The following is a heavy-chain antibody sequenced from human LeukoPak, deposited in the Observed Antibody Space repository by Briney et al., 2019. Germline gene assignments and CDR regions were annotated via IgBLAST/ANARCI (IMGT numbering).Heavy chain of an antibody. CDR2: ISGDGGTT. CDR1: GFSLRKHP. J-gene: IGHJ4*02. Sequence: GGSLRLSCAASGFSLRKHPMHWVRQAPGKGLEFVSAISGDGGTTFYASSVKGRFTISRDNYKNMVVLQMGSLRTDDMGVYFCARDCSSGNCRGALDYWGQGALVTVSS. CDR3: ARDCSSGNCRGALDY. D-gene: IGHD3-22*01. V-gene: IGHV3-64*01.